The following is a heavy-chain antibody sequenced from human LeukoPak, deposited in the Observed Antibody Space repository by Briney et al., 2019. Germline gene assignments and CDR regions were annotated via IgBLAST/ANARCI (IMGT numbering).Heavy chain of an antibody. CDR2: ISGSGGRT. J-gene: IGHJ4*02. D-gene: IGHD3-22*01. Sequence: GGSLRLSCAASGLTFSSYAMSWVRQAPGKGLEWVSAISGSGGRTDYADSVKGRFTISRDNSKNTLYLQINSLRAEDTAVYYCAKVNYYDSTGFLDYWGQGTLVTVSS. V-gene: IGHV3-23*01. CDR1: GLTFSSYA. CDR3: AKVNYYDSTGFLDY.